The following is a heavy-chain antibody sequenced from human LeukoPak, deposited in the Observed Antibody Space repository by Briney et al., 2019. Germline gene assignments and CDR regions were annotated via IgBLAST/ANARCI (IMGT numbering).Heavy chain of an antibody. CDR2: ISGDGSMT. CDR1: GFTFGDYA. D-gene: IGHD3-22*01. CDR3: AKGVPYYDGSGPLDV. J-gene: IGHJ6*04. V-gene: IGHV3-43*02. Sequence: PGGSLRLSCAASGFTFGDYAMHWVRQVPGEGLEWVSLISGDGSMTYYADSVKGRFTISRVNSKNSLYLQLNSLTTEDTAFFYCAKGVPYYDGSGPLDVWGTGTTVTVSS.